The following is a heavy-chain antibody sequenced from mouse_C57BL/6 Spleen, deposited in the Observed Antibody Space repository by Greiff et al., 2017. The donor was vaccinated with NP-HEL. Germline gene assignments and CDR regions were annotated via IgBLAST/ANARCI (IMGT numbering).Heavy chain of an antibody. Sequence: VQLQQSGAELVKPGASVKLSCKASGYTFTSYWMHWVKQRPGRGLEWIGRIDPNSGGTKYNEKFKSKATQTVDKPTSTAYMQLSSLTSEDSAVYYCALITTVVATGFDYWGQGTTLTVSS. D-gene: IGHD1-1*01. J-gene: IGHJ2*01. V-gene: IGHV1-72*01. CDR1: GYTFTSYW. CDR3: ALITTVVATGFDY. CDR2: IDPNSGGT.